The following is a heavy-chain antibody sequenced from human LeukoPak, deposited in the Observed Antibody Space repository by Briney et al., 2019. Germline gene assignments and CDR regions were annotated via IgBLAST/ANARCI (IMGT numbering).Heavy chain of an antibody. CDR3: ARLSGWLPSHGSIDY. D-gene: IGHD5-12*01. CDR2: INHSGST. Sequence: SETLSLTCAVYGGSFSGYYWSWIRQPPGKGLEWIGEINHSGSTNYNPSLKSRVTISVDTSKNQFSLKLSSVTAADTAVYYCARLSGWLPSHGSIDYWGQGTLVTVSS. CDR1: GGSFSGYY. V-gene: IGHV4-34*01. J-gene: IGHJ4*02.